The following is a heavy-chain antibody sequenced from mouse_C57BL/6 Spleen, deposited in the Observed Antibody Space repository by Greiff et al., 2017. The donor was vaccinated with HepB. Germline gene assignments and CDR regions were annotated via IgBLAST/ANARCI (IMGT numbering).Heavy chain of an antibody. CDR2: INPNNGGT. CDR1: GYTFTDYN. J-gene: IGHJ4*01. D-gene: IGHD2-2*01. V-gene: IGHV1-18*01. CDR3: ARRYGYDQAMDY. Sequence: EVQLVESGPELVKPGASVKIPCKASGYTFTDYNMDWVKQSHGKSLEWIGDINPNNGGTIYNQKFKGKATLTVDKSSSTAYMELRSLTSEDTAVYYCARRYGYDQAMDYWGQGTSVTVSS.